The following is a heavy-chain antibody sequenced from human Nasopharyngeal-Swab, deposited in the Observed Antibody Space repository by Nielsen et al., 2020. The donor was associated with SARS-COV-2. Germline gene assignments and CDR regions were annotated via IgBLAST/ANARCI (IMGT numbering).Heavy chain of an antibody. CDR2: IKSKTDGGTT. CDR3: TREDEVWFGELLDV. D-gene: IGHD3-10*01. J-gene: IGHJ6*04. Sequence: VRQAPGKGLEWGGRIKSKTDGGTTDYAAPVKGRFTISRDESKNTLYLQMNSLKTEDTAVYYCTREDEVWFGELLDVWGKGTTVTVSS. V-gene: IGHV3-15*01.